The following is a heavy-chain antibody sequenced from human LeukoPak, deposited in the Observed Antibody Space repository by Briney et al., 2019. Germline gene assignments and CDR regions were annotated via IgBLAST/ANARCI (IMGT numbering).Heavy chain of an antibody. CDR3: ARDPQTYCSSTSCWYYFDY. J-gene: IGHJ4*02. Sequence: ASVKVSCKASGGTFSSYAISWVRQAPGQGLEWMGRIIPILGIANYAQKFQGRVTITADKSTSTAYMELSSLRSDDTAVYYCARDPQTYCSSTSCWYYFDYWGQGTLVTVSS. CDR1: GGTFSSYA. CDR2: IIPILGIA. D-gene: IGHD2-2*01. V-gene: IGHV1-69*04.